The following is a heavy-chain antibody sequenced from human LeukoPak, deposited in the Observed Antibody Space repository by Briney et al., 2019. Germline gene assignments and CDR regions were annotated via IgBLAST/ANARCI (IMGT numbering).Heavy chain of an antibody. D-gene: IGHD4-17*01. CDR3: AREADYGDSNWFDP. Sequence: PSETLSLTCTVSGGSISSYYWSWIRQPAGKGLEWIGRIYTSGSTNYNPSLKSRVTMSVDTSKNQFSPKLSSVTAADTAVYYCAREADYGDSNWFDPWGQGTLVTVSS. J-gene: IGHJ5*02. CDR2: IYTSGST. V-gene: IGHV4-4*07. CDR1: GGSISSYY.